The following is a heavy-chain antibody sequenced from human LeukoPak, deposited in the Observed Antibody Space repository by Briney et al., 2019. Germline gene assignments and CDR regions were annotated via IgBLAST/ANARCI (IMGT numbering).Heavy chain of an antibody. CDR2: IIPIFGTA. Sequence: SVKVSCKASGGTFSSYAISWVRQAPGQGLEWMGGIIPIFGTANCAQKFQGRVTITADESTSTAYMELSSLRSEDTAVYSCAKDHDYGDRNWFDPWGQGTLVTVSS. CDR1: GGTFSSYA. D-gene: IGHD4-17*01. J-gene: IGHJ5*02. V-gene: IGHV1-69*13. CDR3: AKDHDYGDRNWFDP.